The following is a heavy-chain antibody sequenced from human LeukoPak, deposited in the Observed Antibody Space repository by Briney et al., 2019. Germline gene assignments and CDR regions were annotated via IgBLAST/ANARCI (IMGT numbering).Heavy chain of an antibody. CDR1: GYSFTSYW. Sequence: GESLKISCKGSGYSFTSYWISWVRQMPGKGLEWMGRIDPSDSYTNYSPSFQGHVTISVDKSISTAYLQWSSLKASDTAMYCCARRLQRHFDYWGQGTLVTVSS. D-gene: IGHD2-15*01. CDR3: ARRLQRHFDY. J-gene: IGHJ4*02. CDR2: IDPSDSYT. V-gene: IGHV5-10-1*01.